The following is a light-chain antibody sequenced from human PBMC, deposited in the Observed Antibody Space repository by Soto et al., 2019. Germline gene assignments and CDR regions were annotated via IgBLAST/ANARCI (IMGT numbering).Light chain of an antibody. CDR3: QQYNNWPPIT. J-gene: IGKJ5*01. CDR2: DAS. V-gene: IGKV1-5*01. Sequence: DIQMTQSPSSLSASAGDRVTITCRASQSISSWLAWYQQKPGKAPDLLIYDASRLAGGVPSRFSGSGSGTDFNLTISSLQSEDFAVYYCQQYNNWPPITFGQGTRLEIK. CDR1: QSISSW.